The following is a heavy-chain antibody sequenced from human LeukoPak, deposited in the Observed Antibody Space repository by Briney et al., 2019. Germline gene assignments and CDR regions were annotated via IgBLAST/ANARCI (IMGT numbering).Heavy chain of an antibody. CDR2: IKQDGSEK. Sequence: AGGSLRLSCAASGFTFSSYWMSWVRQAPGKGLEWVANIKQDGSEKYYVDSVKGRFTISRDNAKNSLYLQMNSLRAEDTAVYYCARVPGYSYGSYFDYWGQGTLVTVSS. V-gene: IGHV3-7*01. D-gene: IGHD5-18*01. CDR3: ARVPGYSYGSYFDY. J-gene: IGHJ4*02. CDR1: GFTFSSYW.